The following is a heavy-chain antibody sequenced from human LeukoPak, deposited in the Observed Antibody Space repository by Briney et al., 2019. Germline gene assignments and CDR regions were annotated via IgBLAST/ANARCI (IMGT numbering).Heavy chain of an antibody. CDR2: IYYSGST. CDR1: GGSISSSSYY. CDR3: ARQYIVVVQSWYFDL. D-gene: IGHD2-2*01. Sequence: SETLSLTCTVSGGSISSSSYYWGWIRQPPGKGLEWIGSIYYSGSTYYNPSLKSRVTISVDTSKNQFSLKLSSVTAADTAVYYRARQYIVVVQSWYFDLWGRGTLVTVSS. V-gene: IGHV4-39*01. J-gene: IGHJ2*01.